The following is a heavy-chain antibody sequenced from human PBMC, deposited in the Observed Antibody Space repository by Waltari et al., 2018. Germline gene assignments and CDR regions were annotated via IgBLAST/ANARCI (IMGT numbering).Heavy chain of an antibody. CDR1: GYTFTEYY. D-gene: IGHD2-2*01. V-gene: IGHV1-2*02. CDR2: ISPNMGDT. CDR3: ARGSRYCTSTTCPSSAFDV. Sequence: QVQLVQSGAEVKKPGASVKVSCKASGYTFTEYYIHWVRQAPGQGLEWMGWISPNMGDTKLAQRFQGRVTMTRDTSISTAYMELSRLTSDDTAVYYCARGSRYCTSTTCPSSAFDVWGQGTTVTVSS. J-gene: IGHJ6*02.